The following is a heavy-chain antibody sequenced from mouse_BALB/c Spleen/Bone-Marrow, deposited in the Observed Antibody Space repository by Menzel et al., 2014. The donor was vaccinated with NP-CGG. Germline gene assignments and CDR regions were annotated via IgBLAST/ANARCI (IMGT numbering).Heavy chain of an antibody. Sequence: VHVKQSGPELVKPGASVKMSCKASGYTFTSYVMHWVEQKPGQGLEWIGYINPYNDGTKYNEKFKGKATLTSDKSSSTAYMELSSLTSEDSAVYYCASPYYRYDALDYWGQGTSVTVSS. CDR3: ASPYYRYDALDY. D-gene: IGHD2-14*01. J-gene: IGHJ4*01. V-gene: IGHV1-14*01. CDR2: INPYNDGT. CDR1: GYTFTSYV.